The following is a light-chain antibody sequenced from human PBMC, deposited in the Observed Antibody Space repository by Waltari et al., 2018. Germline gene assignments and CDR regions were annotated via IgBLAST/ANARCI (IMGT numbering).Light chain of an antibody. CDR1: QSVRTYY. Sequence: EIVLTQSPGTLSLSPGERATLSCRASQSVRTYYLAWYQQKPGQAPRLLIYGASNRAAGIPDRFSGSGSGTDFTLSISRLEPEDFAVYYCQQHDSSQWTFCQGTKVQIK. CDR3: QQHDSSQWT. V-gene: IGKV3-20*01. J-gene: IGKJ1*01. CDR2: GAS.